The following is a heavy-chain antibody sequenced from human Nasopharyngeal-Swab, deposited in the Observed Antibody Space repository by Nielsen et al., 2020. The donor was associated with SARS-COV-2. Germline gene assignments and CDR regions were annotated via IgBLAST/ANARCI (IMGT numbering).Heavy chain of an antibody. D-gene: IGHD1-1*01. CDR3: AKDIRYATGTTGGFDY. Sequence: GGSLRLSCAASGFTFRDYYMSWIRQAPGKGLEWVSYISSSSSYTNYADSVKGRFTISRDNAKNSLYLQMNSLRTEDTALYYCAKDIRYATGTTGGFDYWGQGTLVTVSS. J-gene: IGHJ4*02. CDR1: GFTFRDYY. CDR2: ISSSSSYT. V-gene: IGHV3-11*05.